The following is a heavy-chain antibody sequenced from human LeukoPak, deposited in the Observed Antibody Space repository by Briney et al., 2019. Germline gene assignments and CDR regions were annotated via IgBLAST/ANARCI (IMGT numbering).Heavy chain of an antibody. V-gene: IGHV4-34*01. CDR2: INHSGST. Sequence: PSETLSLTCAVYGGSFSGYYWSWIRQPPGKGLEWIGEINHSGSTNYNPSLKSRVTISVDTPKNQFSLKLSSVTAADTAVYYCARAQSNQMATKIWGQGTLVTVSS. D-gene: IGHD5-24*01. CDR1: GGSFSGYY. J-gene: IGHJ4*02. CDR3: ARAQSNQMATKI.